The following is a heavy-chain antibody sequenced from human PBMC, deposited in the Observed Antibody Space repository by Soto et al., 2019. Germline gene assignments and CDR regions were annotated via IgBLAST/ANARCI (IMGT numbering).Heavy chain of an antibody. Sequence: QVQLVESGGGVVQPGRSLRLSCAASGFTFSSYGMHWVRQAPGKGLEWVAVISYDGSNKYYADSVKGRVTISRDNSKNPLYLQMNSLRAEDTAVYYCATPSYGDYSEVDYWGQGTLVTVSA. CDR1: GFTFSSYG. J-gene: IGHJ4*02. CDR2: ISYDGSNK. CDR3: ATPSYGDYSEVDY. D-gene: IGHD4-17*01. V-gene: IGHV3-30*03.